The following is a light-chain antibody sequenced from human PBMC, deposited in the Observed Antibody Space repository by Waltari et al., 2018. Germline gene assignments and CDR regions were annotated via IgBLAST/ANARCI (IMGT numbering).Light chain of an antibody. Sequence: EIVLTQSPVTLSLSPGERATLSCRASQSVISYLTWYQQKPGQAPRLLIYDASKRATGIPARFRGSGSGTDFTLTISSLEPEDFAVYYCQQRSNWPPALTFGGGTKVEVK. CDR1: QSVISY. V-gene: IGKV3-11*01. CDR3: QQRSNWPPALT. CDR2: DAS. J-gene: IGKJ4*01.